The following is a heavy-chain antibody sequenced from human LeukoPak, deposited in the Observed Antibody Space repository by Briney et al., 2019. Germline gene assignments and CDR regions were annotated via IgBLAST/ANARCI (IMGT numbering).Heavy chain of an antibody. CDR3: ARDRLDYDFWSGYYYYGMDV. J-gene: IGHJ6*02. CDR1: GGSISSGSYY. V-gene: IGHV4-61*02. CDR2: IYTSGST. Sequence: SETLSLTCTVSGGSISSGSYYWSWIRQPAGKGLEWIGRIYTSGSTNYNPSLKSRVTISVDTSKNQFSLKLSPVTAADTAVYYCARDRLDYDFWSGYYYYGMDVWGQGTTVTVSS. D-gene: IGHD3-3*01.